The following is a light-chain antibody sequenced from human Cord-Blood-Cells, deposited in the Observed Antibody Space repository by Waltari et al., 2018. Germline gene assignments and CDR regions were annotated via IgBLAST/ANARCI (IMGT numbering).Light chain of an antibody. J-gene: IGLJ3*02. Sequence: GQSITISCTGTSSDVGGHNYVSWYQQHPGKAPKLMIYDVSNRPSGVSNRFSGSKSGNTASLTISGLQAEDEADYYCSSYTSSSSWVFGGGTKLTVL. CDR3: SSYTSSSSWV. CDR1: SSDVGGHNY. V-gene: IGLV2-14*03. CDR2: DVS.